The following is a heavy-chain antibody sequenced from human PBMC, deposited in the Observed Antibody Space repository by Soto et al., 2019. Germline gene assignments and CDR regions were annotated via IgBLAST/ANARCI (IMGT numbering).Heavy chain of an antibody. CDR3: AKDVTSHGPRGYSSSWYGWFDP. CDR1: GFTFSSHV. D-gene: IGHD6-13*01. J-gene: IGHJ5*02. V-gene: IGHV3-23*01. CDR2: ASARNTNT. Sequence: EVQLLESGGGLVQPGGSLRLSCAASGFTFSSHVMSWVRQAPGRGLEWVAAASARNTNTYYADSVKGRFTISRDNSKSWVYLQLESLRVEDTAVYHCAKDVTSHGPRGYSSSWYGWFDPWGQGTLVVVSS.